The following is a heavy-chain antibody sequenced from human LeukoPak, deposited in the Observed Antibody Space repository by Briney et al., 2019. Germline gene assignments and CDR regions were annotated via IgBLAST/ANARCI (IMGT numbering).Heavy chain of an antibody. CDR3: AREDYYGSGSYWP. V-gene: IGHV1-69*13. J-gene: IGHJ5*02. Sequence: GASVKVSCKASGCTFSSYAISWVRQAPGQGLEWMGGIIPIFGTANYAQKFQGRVTITADESTSTAYMELSSLRSEDTAVYYCAREDYYGSGSYWPWGQGTLVTVSS. CDR1: GCTFSSYA. CDR2: IIPIFGTA. D-gene: IGHD3-10*01.